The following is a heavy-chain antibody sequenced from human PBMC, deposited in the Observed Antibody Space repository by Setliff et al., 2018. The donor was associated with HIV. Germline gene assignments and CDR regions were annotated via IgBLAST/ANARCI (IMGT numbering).Heavy chain of an antibody. CDR2: ISPYNSHT. CDR1: GYTFTTYD. Sequence: PSVKVSCKASGYTFTTYDITWVRQAPGQGLEWLGWISPYNSHTNFAQKFQGRVTMTTDTATSTAYMEVRSLRSDDTAVYYCARTDYGGNSGGNYFDYWGQGSLVTVSS. D-gene: IGHD4-17*01. CDR3: ARTDYGGNSGGNYFDY. J-gene: IGHJ4*02. V-gene: IGHV1-18*01.